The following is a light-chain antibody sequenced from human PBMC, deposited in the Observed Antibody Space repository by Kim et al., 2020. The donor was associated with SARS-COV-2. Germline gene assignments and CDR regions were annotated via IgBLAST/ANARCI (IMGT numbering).Light chain of an antibody. Sequence: SYELTQPPSVSVSPGQTASITCSGDKLGDKYACWYQQKPGQSPVLVIYQDSKRSSGIPERFSGSNSGNKATLTISGTQAMDEADYFCQAWDSSTANVVFGGGTKLTVL. V-gene: IGLV3-1*01. CDR3: QAWDSSTANVV. CDR1: KLGDKY. CDR2: QDS. J-gene: IGLJ2*01.